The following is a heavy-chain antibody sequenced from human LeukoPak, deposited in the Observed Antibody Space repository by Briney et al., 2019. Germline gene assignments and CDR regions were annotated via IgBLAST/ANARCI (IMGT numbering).Heavy chain of an antibody. CDR1: GFTFSSYA. CDR3: AKDEEQLVHYFDY. V-gene: IGHV3-23*01. CDR2: ISGSGGST. J-gene: IGHJ4*02. Sequence: PGGSLRLSCAASGFTFSSYAMSWVRQAPGKGLEWVSAISGSGGSTYYADSVKGRFTISRDNSKNTLYPQMNSLRAEDTAVYYCAKDEEQLVHYFDYWGQGTLVTVSS. D-gene: IGHD6-6*01.